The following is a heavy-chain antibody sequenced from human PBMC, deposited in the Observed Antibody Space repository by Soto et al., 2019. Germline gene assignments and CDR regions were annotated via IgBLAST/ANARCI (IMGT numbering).Heavy chain of an antibody. CDR3: ARGQGGYSYYFDY. D-gene: IGHD5-18*01. CDR2: IYYSEST. V-gene: IGHV4-59*01. J-gene: IGHJ4*02. Sequence: SETLSLTGTVSGGSISSYYWSGIRQPPGKGREWIGYIYYSESTNYNPSLKSRVTISVDTSKNQFSLKPSSVTAADTAVYYCARGQGGYSYYFDYCGQGTLVTVSS. CDR1: GGSISSYY.